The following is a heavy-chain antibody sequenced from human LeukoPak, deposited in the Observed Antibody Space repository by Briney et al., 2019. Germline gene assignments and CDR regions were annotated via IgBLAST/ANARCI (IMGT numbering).Heavy chain of an antibody. J-gene: IGHJ4*02. CDR1: GYTFTSYD. CDR3: ARGAPGSYCSGGSCPYFDY. D-gene: IGHD2-15*01. Sequence: GASVKVSCKPSGYTFTSYDVNWVRQATGQGLEWMGLVNPNSGHTGYAQKFQGRVTMTTNTSISTAYMELSSLRSEDTAVYYCARGAPGSYCSGGSCPYFDYWGQGTLVSVSS. V-gene: IGHV1-8*01. CDR2: VNPNSGHT.